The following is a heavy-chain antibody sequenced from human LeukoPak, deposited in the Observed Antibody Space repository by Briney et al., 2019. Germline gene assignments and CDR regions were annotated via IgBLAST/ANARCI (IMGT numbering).Heavy chain of an antibody. V-gene: IGHV3-66*01. J-gene: IGHJ4*02. CDR3: ARGFRSVTTWGYFDY. Sequence: GGSLRLSCAASGFTVSTNYMSWVRQAPGKGLEWVSLIYSGGGTYYADSVKGRFTISRDNSRNTLSLQMNSLRVDDTAVYYCARGFRSVTTWGYFDYWGQGALVTVSS. CDR1: GFTVSTNY. D-gene: IGHD4-17*01. CDR2: IYSGGGT.